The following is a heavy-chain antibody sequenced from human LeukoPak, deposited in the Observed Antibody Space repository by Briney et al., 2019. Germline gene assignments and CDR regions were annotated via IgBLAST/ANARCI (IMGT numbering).Heavy chain of an antibody. J-gene: IGHJ4*02. CDR3: ARTDRKPRGGYVSDY. CDR2: INQYETEK. V-gene: IGHV3-7*01. Sequence: PGGSLRLSCVVSGFTFSNYWMSWVRQAPGKGLEWVANINQYETEKKYVDSVKGRFTISRDNAKNSLYLHINSLRAEDTALYYCARTDRKPRGGYVSDYWGQGTLVTVSS. D-gene: IGHD5-12*01. CDR1: GFTFSNYW.